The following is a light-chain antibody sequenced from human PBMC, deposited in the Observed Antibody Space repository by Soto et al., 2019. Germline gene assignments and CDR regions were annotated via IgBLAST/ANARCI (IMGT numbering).Light chain of an antibody. J-gene: IGKJ4*01. CDR3: QQYNSYPLT. Sequence: DVQMTQSPSSLSASVGDRVTITCRASQDIKTWLVWYQQKPEQAPKSLIYAASGLQAGVPSRFSGSGSGTDFTLTISSLQPDDSAIYYCQQYNSYPLTFGGGT. CDR1: QDIKTW. CDR2: AAS. V-gene: IGKV1D-16*01.